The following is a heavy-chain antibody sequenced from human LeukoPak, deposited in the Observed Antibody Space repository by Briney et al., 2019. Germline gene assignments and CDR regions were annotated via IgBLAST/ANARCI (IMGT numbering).Heavy chain of an antibody. CDR2: ISAYNGNT. D-gene: IGHD6-13*01. CDR1: GYTFTSYG. V-gene: IGHV1-18*01. J-gene: IGHJ5*02. CDR3: ARETGSSWYGWFDP. Sequence: ASVKVSCKASGYTFTSYGISWVRQAPGQGLERMGWISAYNGNTNYAQKLQGRVTMTTDTSTSTAYMELRSLRSDDTAVYYCARETGSSWYGWFDPWGQGTLVTVSS.